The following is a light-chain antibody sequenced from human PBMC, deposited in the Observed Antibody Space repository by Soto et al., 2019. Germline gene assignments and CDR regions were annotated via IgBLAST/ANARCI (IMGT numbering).Light chain of an antibody. Sequence: QSALTQPPSVSGSPGQSVTISCTGTSSDVGSYKRDSWYQQPPGTAPKLMIYEVSNRPSGVPDRFSGSKSGNTASLTISGLQAEDEADSYCSSYTSSSLWVFGGGTKLTVL. CDR3: SSYTSSSLWV. V-gene: IGLV2-18*02. CDR2: EVS. CDR1: SSDVGSYKR. J-gene: IGLJ3*02.